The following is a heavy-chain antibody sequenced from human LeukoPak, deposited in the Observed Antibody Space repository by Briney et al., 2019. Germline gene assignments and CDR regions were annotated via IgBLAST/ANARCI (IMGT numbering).Heavy chain of an antibody. D-gene: IGHD6-13*01. CDR2: ISGSGGST. V-gene: IGHV3-23*01. Sequence: GGPLRLSCAASGFTFSSYAMSWVRQAPGKGLEWVSTISGSGGSTYYADSVKGRFTISRDNSKNTLYLQMNSLRAEDTAVYYCAKTGARVVLSSSPPYPDYWGQGTLVTVS. J-gene: IGHJ4*02. CDR3: AKTGARVVLSSSPPYPDY. CDR1: GFTFSSYA.